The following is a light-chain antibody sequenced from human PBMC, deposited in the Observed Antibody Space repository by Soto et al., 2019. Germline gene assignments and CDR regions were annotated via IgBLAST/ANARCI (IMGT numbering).Light chain of an antibody. CDR3: QQCNGYSRT. J-gene: IGKJ1*01. Sequence: DIQMTQSPSTLSASVGDRVTITCRASQSISNWLAWYQQKPGKAPKLLIYDASSLERGVPSRFSGSGSGTEFTLTISSLQTDDFATYYCQQCNGYSRTFGQGTKVDI. CDR2: DAS. CDR1: QSISNW. V-gene: IGKV1-5*01.